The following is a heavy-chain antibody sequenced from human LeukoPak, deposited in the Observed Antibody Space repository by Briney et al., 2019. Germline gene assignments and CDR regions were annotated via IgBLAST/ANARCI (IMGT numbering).Heavy chain of an antibody. J-gene: IGHJ4*02. Sequence: SETLSLTCAVSGYSISSGYYWGWIRQPPGKGREWIGIIYHSGSTYSNPSLKSRVTISVDTSKNQFSLKLSSVTAADTAVYYCARQASGGSCYLDYWGPGTLVTVSS. V-gene: IGHV4-38-2*01. CDR2: IYHSGST. CDR3: ARQASGGSCYLDY. D-gene: IGHD2-15*01. CDR1: GYSISSGYY.